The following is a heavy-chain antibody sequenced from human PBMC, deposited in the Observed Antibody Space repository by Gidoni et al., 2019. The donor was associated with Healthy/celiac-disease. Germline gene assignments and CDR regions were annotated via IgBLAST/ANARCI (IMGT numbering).Heavy chain of an antibody. CDR1: GGSVSSGSYY. J-gene: IGHJ6*02. V-gene: IGHV4-61*01. CDR2: IYDSGST. Sequence: QVQLQESGPGLVKPSETLSLTCTVSGGSVSSGSYYWSWIRQPPGKGLEWIWYIYDSGSTNYNPSLKSRVTISVDTSKNQFSLKLSSVTAADTAVYYCARDVDDILTGQGGMDVWGQGTTVTVSS. CDR3: ARDVDDILTGQGGMDV. D-gene: IGHD3-9*01.